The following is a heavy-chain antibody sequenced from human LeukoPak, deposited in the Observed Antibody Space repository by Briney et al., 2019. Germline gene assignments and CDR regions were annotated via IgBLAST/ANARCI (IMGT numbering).Heavy chain of an antibody. CDR2: INPSGGST. CDR3: ASDRIRDSSGSTPHPVRAGLGFDP. J-gene: IGHJ5*02. V-gene: IGHV1-46*01. CDR1: GYTFTSYY. D-gene: IGHD6-19*01. Sequence: ASVKVSCKASGYTFTSYYMHWVRQAPGQGLEWMGIINPSGGSTSYAQKFQGRVTMTRDMSTSTVYMELSSLRSEDTAVYYCASDRIRDSSGSTPHPVRAGLGFDPWGQGTLVTVSS.